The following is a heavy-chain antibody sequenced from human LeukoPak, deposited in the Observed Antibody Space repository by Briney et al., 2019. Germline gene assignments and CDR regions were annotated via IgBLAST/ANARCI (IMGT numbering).Heavy chain of an antibody. V-gene: IGHV4-30-4*01. CDR3: ARRNVLGYFQH. CDR2: IYYSGST. D-gene: IGHD3-10*02. CDR1: GGSISSGDYY. Sequence: SETLSLTCTVSGGSISSGDYYWSWIRQPPGKGLEWIGYIYYSGSTYYNPSLKSRVTISVDTSKNQFSLKLSSVTAADTAVYYCARRNVLGYFQHWGQGTLVTVSS. J-gene: IGHJ1*01.